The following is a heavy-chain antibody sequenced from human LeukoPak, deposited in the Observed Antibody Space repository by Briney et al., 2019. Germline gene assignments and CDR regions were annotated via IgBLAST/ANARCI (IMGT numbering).Heavy chain of an antibody. D-gene: IGHD2-15*01. J-gene: IGHJ4*02. Sequence: ASVKVSCKASGYTFTAYNIHWVRQAPGQGLEWMGWITPNSGGTNYAQKFQGRVTMTRDTSISTAYKELSRLRSDGTAVYSCARGRGGGYFDFWGQETLVTVSS. CDR1: GYTFTAYN. V-gene: IGHV1-2*02. CDR3: ARGRGGGYFDF. CDR2: ITPNSGGT.